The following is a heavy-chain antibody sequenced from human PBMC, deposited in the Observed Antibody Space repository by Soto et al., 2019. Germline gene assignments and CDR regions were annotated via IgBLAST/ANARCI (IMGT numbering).Heavy chain of an antibody. CDR1: GGSFSGYY. V-gene: IGHV4-34*01. CDR2: INHSGST. CDR3: ASHLVVASTRGFDH. Sequence: SETLSLTCAVYGGSFSGYYWSWIRQPPGKGLEWIGEINHSGSTNYNPSLKSRVTISVDTSKNQFSLKLSSVTAADTAVYYCASHLVVASTRGFDHWGPGTLVTVPS. J-gene: IGHJ4*02. D-gene: IGHD2-2*01.